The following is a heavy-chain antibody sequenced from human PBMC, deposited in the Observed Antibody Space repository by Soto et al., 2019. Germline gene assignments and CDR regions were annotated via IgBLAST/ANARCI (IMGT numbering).Heavy chain of an antibody. CDR3: ARDIGYYYDSYGLDY. V-gene: IGHV3-11*01. CDR1: GFTFSDHY. D-gene: IGHD3-22*01. CDR2: ISSSSSAI. J-gene: IGHJ4*02. Sequence: GGSLRLSCAASGFTFSDHYMTWIRQAPGKGLEWVSYISSSSSAIYYADSVKGRFIIPRDNAKKSLYLQMNSLRGEDTAVYYCARDIGYYYDSYGLDYWGQGTLVTVYS.